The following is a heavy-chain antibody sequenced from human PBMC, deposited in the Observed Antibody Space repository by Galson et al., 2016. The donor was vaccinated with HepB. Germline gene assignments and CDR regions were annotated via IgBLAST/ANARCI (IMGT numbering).Heavy chain of an antibody. J-gene: IGHJ3*02. D-gene: IGHD2-21*01. V-gene: IGHV4-4*07. CDR3: ATGDNGFDN. CDR2: MYISGGT. CDR1: GGSISYWF. Sequence: ETLSLPCSVSGGSISYWFWNWIRQPAGRGLEWIGRMYISGGTNYNPSLKSRVTMSVDKSKNRFSLKLSSVTAADTAVYYCATGDNGFDNWGHGTVVNVFS.